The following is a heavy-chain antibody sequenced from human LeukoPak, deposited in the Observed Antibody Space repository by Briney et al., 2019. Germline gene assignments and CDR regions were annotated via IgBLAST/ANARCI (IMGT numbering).Heavy chain of an antibody. CDR2: ISYDGSNK. CDR3: ARVGLYDSSGYLDY. Sequence: GGSLRLSCAASGFTFSSYAMHWVRQAQGKGLQWVAVISYDGSNKYYADSVKGRFTISRDNSKNTLYLQMNSLRAEDTAVYYCARVGLYDSSGYLDYWGQGTLVTVSS. CDR1: GFTFSSYA. J-gene: IGHJ4*02. V-gene: IGHV3-30*04. D-gene: IGHD3-22*01.